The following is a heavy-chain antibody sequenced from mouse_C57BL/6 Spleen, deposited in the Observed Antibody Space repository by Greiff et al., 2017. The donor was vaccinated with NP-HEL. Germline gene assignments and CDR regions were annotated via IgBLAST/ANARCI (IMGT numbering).Heavy chain of an antibody. CDR2: IDPETGGT. CDR3: TRGGYGNEGLMDY. CDR1: GYTFTDYE. D-gene: IGHD2-10*02. Sequence: VQLVESGAELVRPGASVTLSCTASGYTFTDYEMHWVKQTPVHGLEWIGAIDPETGGTAYNQKFKGKAILTADKSSSTAYMELRSLTSEDSAVYYCTRGGYGNEGLMDYWGQGTSVTVSS. J-gene: IGHJ4*01. V-gene: IGHV1-15*01.